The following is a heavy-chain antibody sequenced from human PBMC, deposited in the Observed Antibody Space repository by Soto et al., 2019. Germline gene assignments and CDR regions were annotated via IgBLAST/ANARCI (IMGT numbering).Heavy chain of an antibody. D-gene: IGHD1-1*01. Sequence: QVQLQESGPGLVKPSGTLSLTCAVSGGSISTSNWWSWVRHPPGKGLVWIGEVYHSGSTNYTPYFKSRNAMSVDKSKNPFSLKLNSVTAADTALYYCARNSTSGSRFDYWCQRSLVTVSS. V-gene: IGHV4-4*02. J-gene: IGHJ4*02. CDR1: GGSISTSNW. CDR2: VYHSGST. CDR3: ARNSTSGSRFDY.